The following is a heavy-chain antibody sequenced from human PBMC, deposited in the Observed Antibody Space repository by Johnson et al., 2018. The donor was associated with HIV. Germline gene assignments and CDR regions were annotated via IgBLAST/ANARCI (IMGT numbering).Heavy chain of an antibody. V-gene: IGHV3-30*04. CDR3: ARAGQLPEDAFDI. D-gene: IGHD1-7*01. Sequence: QMQLVESGGGVVQPGRSLRLSCAASGFTFSSYAMHWVRQAPGKGLEWVAVIGYDGSDKYYADSVKGRVTISRDNPKNTVYLHMNSLRAEDTDVYYCARAGQLPEDAFDIWGQGTMVTVSS. CDR1: GFTFSSYA. J-gene: IGHJ3*02. CDR2: IGYDGSDK.